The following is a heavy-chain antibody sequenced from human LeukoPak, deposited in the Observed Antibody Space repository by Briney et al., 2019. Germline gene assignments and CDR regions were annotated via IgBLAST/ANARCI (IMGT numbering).Heavy chain of an antibody. D-gene: IGHD6-13*01. CDR1: GFTFSSYW. J-gene: IGHJ3*02. V-gene: IGHV3-7*01. Sequence: PGGSLRLSCAASGFTFSSYWMSWVRQAPGKGLEWVANIKQDGSEKYYVDSVKGRFTISRDNAKNSLYLQMNSLRAEDTAVYYCARDLGDSSSWYSLRRTTHDAFDIWGQGTMVTVSS. CDR2: IKQDGSEK. CDR3: ARDLGDSSSWYSLRRTTHDAFDI.